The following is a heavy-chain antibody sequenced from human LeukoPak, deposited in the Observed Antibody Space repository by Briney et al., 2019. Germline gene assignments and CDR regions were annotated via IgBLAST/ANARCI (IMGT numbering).Heavy chain of an antibody. J-gene: IGHJ4*02. CDR1: GFTFSSYG. CDR3: TKDRRGPAAGTWYFDS. V-gene: IGHV3-30*18. CDR2: ISYDGSNK. D-gene: IGHD6-13*01. Sequence: GGSLRLSCAASGFTFSSYGMHWVRQAPGKGLEWVAVISYDGSNKYYADSVKGRFTISRDNSKNTLYLQMNSLRAEDTAIYYCTKDRRGPAAGTWYFDSWGQGTLVTVSS.